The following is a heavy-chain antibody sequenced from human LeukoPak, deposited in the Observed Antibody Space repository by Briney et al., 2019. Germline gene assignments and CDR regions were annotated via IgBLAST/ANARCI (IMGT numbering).Heavy chain of an antibody. CDR1: GYTFTSYD. CDR3: ARWGSNLNTYYYDSSGPNWFDP. V-gene: IGHV1-8*01. D-gene: IGHD3-22*01. CDR2: MNPNSGNT. Sequence: ASVKVSCKASGYTFTSYDINWVRQATGQGLEWMGWMNPNSGNTGYAQKFQGRVTMTRNTSISTAYMELSSLRSEDTAVYYCARWGSNLNTYYYDSSGPNWFDPWGQGTLVTVSS. J-gene: IGHJ5*02.